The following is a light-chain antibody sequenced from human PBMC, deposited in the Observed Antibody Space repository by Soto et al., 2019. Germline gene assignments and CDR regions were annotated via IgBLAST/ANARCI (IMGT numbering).Light chain of an antibody. J-gene: IGLJ1*01. CDR1: KLGDKY. CDR3: QAWDSSTAV. Sequence: SYELTQPPSVSVSPGQTASISCSGDKLGDKYAYWYQQKPGQSPVLVIYQDIKRPSGIPERFSGSNSGNTATLTISGTQAMDEADYYCQAWDSSTAVFGTGTKVTV. V-gene: IGLV3-1*01. CDR2: QDI.